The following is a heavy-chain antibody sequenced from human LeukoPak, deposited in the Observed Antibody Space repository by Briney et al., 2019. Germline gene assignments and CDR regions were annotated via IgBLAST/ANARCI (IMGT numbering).Heavy chain of an antibody. CDR1: GFTFSNAW. V-gene: IGHV3-15*01. J-gene: IGHJ4*02. D-gene: IGHD4-17*01. Sequence: GGSLRLSCAASGFTFSNAWMSWVRQAPGKGREWGGRIKSKTDGGTTDYAAPVKGRFTISRDDSKNTLYLLMNSLKTEDTAVYYCTTDYLGTTVTTDTNYFDYWGQGTLVTVSS. CDR2: IKSKTDGGTT. CDR3: TTDYLGTTVTTDTNYFDY.